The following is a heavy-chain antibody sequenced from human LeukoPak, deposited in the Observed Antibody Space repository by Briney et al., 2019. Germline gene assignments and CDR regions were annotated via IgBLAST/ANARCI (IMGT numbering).Heavy chain of an antibody. CDR3: AGGDTVVLGNNY. CDR1: GGSFSGYY. CDR2: INHSGST. V-gene: IGHV4-34*01. J-gene: IGHJ4*02. D-gene: IGHD4-23*01. Sequence: SETLSLTCAVYGGSFSGYYWSWIRQPPGKGLEWIGEINHSGSTNYNPSLKSRVTISVDTSKNQFSLKLSSVTAADTAVYYCAGGDTVVLGNNYWGQGTLVTVSS.